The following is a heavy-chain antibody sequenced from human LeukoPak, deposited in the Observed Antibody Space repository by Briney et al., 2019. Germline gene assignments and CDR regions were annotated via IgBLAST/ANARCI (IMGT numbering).Heavy chain of an antibody. D-gene: IGHD2-2*02. CDR2: IYTSGST. J-gene: IGHJ5*02. Sequence: SETLSLTCTVSGGSISSYYWSWIRQPAGKGLGWIGRIYTSGSTNYNPSLKSRVTMSVDTSKNQFSLKLSSVTAADTAVYYCARDGYCSSTSCYTNWFDPWGQGTLVTVSS. CDR3: ARDGYCSSTSCYTNWFDP. V-gene: IGHV4-4*07. CDR1: GGSISSYY.